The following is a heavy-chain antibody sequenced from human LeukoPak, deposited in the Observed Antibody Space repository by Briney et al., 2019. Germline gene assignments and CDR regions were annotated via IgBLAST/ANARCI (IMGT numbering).Heavy chain of an antibody. CDR1: GYRFTSYW. V-gene: IGHV5-51*01. Sequence: GESLKISCKGSGYRFTSYWIGWVRQMPGKGLEWMGIIYPGDSDTRYSPSFQGQVTISADKSISTAYLQWSSLKASDTAMYYCARQKSGSYFNDAFDIWGQGTMVTVSS. CDR3: ARQKSGSYFNDAFDI. D-gene: IGHD1-26*01. CDR2: IYPGDSDT. J-gene: IGHJ3*02.